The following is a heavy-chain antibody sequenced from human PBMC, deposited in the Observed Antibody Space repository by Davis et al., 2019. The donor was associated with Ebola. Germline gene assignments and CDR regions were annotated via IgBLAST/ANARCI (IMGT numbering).Heavy chain of an antibody. Sequence: AASVKVSCKASGYTFTSYGISWVRQAPGQGLEWMGWISAYNGNTNYAQKLQGRVTMTRNTSISTAYMELSSLRSEDTAVYYCARVTREYYYDSSGYYSLYYFDYWGQGTLVTVSS. D-gene: IGHD3-22*01. CDR1: GYTFTSYG. J-gene: IGHJ4*02. V-gene: IGHV1-18*01. CDR2: ISAYNGNT. CDR3: ARVTREYYYDSSGYYSLYYFDY.